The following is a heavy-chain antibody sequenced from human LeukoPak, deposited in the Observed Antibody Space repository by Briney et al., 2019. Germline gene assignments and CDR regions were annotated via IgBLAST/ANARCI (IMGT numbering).Heavy chain of an antibody. J-gene: IGHJ3*02. Sequence: ASVKVSCKASGGTFSSYAISWVRQAPGQGIEWMGGIIPIFGTANYAQKFQGRVTITADKSTSTAYMELSSLRSEDTAVYYCARDHAGMARTGAFDIWGQGTMVTVSS. V-gene: IGHV1-69*06. CDR1: GGTFSSYA. D-gene: IGHD5-24*01. CDR2: IIPIFGTA. CDR3: ARDHAGMARTGAFDI.